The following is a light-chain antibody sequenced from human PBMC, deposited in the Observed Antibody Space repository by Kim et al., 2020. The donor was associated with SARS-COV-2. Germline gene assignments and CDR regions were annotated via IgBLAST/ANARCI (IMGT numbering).Light chain of an antibody. J-gene: IGKJ5*01. V-gene: IGKV3-11*01. CDR3: QQRSNWPIT. CDR1: QSVSSY. CDR2: DAS. Sequence: EIVLTQSPATLSLSPGERATLSCRASQSVSSYLAWYQQKSGKAPRLLIYDASSRATGIPGRFSGSGSGTDFTLTISSLEPEDFAVYYCQQRSNWPITFGQGTRLEIK.